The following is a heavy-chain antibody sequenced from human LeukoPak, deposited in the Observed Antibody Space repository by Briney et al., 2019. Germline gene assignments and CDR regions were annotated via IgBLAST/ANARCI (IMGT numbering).Heavy chain of an antibody. V-gene: IGHV3-48*01. CDR2: ISSSSSTI. J-gene: IGHJ4*02. CDR3: ARDFSDSSGYYDY. Sequence: GGSLRLSCAASGFTFSSYSMNWVRQAPGKGLEWVSYISSSSSTIYYADSVKGRFTISRHNSKNTLYLQMNSLRAEDTAVYYCARDFSDSSGYYDYWGQGTLVTVFS. CDR1: GFTFSSYS. D-gene: IGHD3-22*01.